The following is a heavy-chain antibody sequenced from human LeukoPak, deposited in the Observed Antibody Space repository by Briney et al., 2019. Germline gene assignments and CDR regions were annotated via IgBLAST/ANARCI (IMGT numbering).Heavy chain of an antibody. Sequence: GGSLRLSCAASGFTFSSYSMNWVRQAPGKGLEWVSSISSSSSYIYYADSVKGRFTIPRDNAKNSLYLQMNSLRAEDTAVYYCARALVATNNTTRDGYTNYPDYWGQGTLVTVSS. V-gene: IGHV3-21*01. CDR1: GFTFSSYS. CDR3: ARALVATNNTTRDGYTNYPDY. D-gene: IGHD5-24*01. CDR2: ISSSSSYI. J-gene: IGHJ4*02.